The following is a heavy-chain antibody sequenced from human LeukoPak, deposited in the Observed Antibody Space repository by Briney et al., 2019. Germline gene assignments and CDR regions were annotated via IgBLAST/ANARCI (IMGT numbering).Heavy chain of an antibody. Sequence: PGGSLRLSCAASGFTFSSYGMHWVRQAPGKRLEWVAFIRYGGSDKYYADSVKGRFTISRDNSKNTLGLQMNSLRAEDTAVYYRAKTDFWSGSGIGYWGQGTLVIVSS. CDR3: AKTDFWSGSGIGY. V-gene: IGHV3-30*02. CDR1: GFTFSSYG. CDR2: IRYGGSDK. D-gene: IGHD3-3*01. J-gene: IGHJ4*02.